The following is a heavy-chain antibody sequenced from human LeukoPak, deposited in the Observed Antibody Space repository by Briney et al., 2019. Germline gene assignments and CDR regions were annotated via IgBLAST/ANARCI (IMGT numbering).Heavy chain of an antibody. D-gene: IGHD3-9*01. J-gene: IGHJ6*04. CDR1: GGSISSSNW. Sequence: PSGTLSLTCAVSGGSISSSNWWSWVRQPPVKGLEWIGEIYHSGSTNYNPSLKSRVTISVDKSKNQFSLKLSSVTAADTAVYYCARGEELRYFGDYYYYYGMDVWGKGTTVTVSS. CDR2: IYHSGST. CDR3: ARGEELRYFGDYYYYYGMDV. V-gene: IGHV4-4*02.